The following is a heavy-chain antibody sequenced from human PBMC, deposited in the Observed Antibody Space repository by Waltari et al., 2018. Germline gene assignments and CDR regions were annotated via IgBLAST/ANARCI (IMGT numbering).Heavy chain of an antibody. Sequence: QVHLVQSGTEVKKPGASVKVSCKSSGLSFSSYYIHWLRQAPGQGLEWMGLINPPGDQTTYSHRFQGRVTMTRDTSTRTAYLDLHSLRSADTAVYFCAMSTGYNRFDPWGQGTRVTVSA. CDR2: INPPGDQT. D-gene: IGHD3-9*01. V-gene: IGHV1-46*01. CDR3: AMSTGYNRFDP. CDR1: GLSFSSYY. J-gene: IGHJ5*02.